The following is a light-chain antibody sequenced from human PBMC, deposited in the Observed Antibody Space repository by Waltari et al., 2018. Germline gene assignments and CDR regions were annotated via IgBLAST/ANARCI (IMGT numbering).Light chain of an antibody. CDR3: QQRSNWPRT. J-gene: IGKJ1*01. CDR2: RAS. Sequence: EIVLTHSPATLSLSPGERATLSCRASQGGSSYLAWYQQQPGQAPRLLIYRASNRATGIPARFSGSGSGTDFTLTISSLEPEDFAVYYCQQRSNWPRTFGQGTNVEIK. V-gene: IGKV3-11*01. CDR1: QGGSSY.